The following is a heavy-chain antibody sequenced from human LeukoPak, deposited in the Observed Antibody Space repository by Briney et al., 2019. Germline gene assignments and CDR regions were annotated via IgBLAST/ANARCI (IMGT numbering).Heavy chain of an antibody. CDR1: GGSFSGYY. J-gene: IGHJ5*02. CDR3: ARDAAWVTMVRGVWGFNP. CDR2: INHSGST. D-gene: IGHD3-10*01. Sequence: SETLSLTCAVYGGSFSGYYWSWIRQPPGKGLEWIGEINHSGSTNYNPSLKSRVTISVDTSKNQFSLKLSSVTAADTAVYYCARDAAWVTMVRGVWGFNPWGQGTLVTVPS. V-gene: IGHV4-34*01.